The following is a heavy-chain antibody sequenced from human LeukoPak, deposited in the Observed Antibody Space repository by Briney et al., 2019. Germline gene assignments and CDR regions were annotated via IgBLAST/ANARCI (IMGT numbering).Heavy chain of an antibody. D-gene: IGHD3-10*01. J-gene: IGHJ4*02. CDR2: IIPILGIA. Sequence: GASVKVSCKASGGTFSSYAISWVRQAPGQGLEWMGRIIPILGIANYAQKFQGRVTITADKSTSTAYMELSSLRSEDTAVYYCASDFGRVMVRGEYYFDYWGQGTLVTVSS. CDR1: GGTFSSYA. CDR3: ASDFGRVMVRGEYYFDY. V-gene: IGHV1-69*04.